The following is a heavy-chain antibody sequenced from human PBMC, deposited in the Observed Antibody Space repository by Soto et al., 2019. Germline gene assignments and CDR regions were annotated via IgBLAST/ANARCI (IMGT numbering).Heavy chain of an antibody. Sequence: QLQLQESGSGLVKPSQTLSLTCAVSGGSISSGGYSWSWIRQPPGKGLEWIGYIYHSGSTYYNLTLKSRVTISVDRSKNQFSLKLSSVTAADTAVYYCARVGHDYGDYYWFDPWGQGPLVTVSS. CDR2: IYHSGST. CDR1: GGSISSGGYS. CDR3: ARVGHDYGDYYWFDP. V-gene: IGHV4-30-2*01. D-gene: IGHD4-17*01. J-gene: IGHJ5*02.